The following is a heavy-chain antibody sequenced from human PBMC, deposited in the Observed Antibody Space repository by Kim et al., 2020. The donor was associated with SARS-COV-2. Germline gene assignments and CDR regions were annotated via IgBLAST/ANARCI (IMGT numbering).Heavy chain of an antibody. Sequence: YSADSVKGRFTISRDNSKNTLYLQMNSLRAEDTATYYCARGAYTTDFDFWGQGTLVTVSS. V-gene: IGHV3-30*03. J-gene: IGHJ4*02. D-gene: IGHD4-4*01. CDR3: ARGAYTTDFDF.